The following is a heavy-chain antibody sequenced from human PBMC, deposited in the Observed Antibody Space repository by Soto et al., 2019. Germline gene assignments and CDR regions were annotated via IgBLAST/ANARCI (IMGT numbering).Heavy chain of an antibody. Sequence: QVQLQQWGAGLLKPSETLSLTCAVYGGSFSGYYWSWIRQPPGKGLEWIGEINHSGSTNYNQSLKSRVTISVDTSKNQFSLKLSSVTAADTAVYYCASSSTVYYYYGMDVWGQGTTVTVSS. V-gene: IGHV4-34*01. CDR2: INHSGST. CDR1: GGSFSGYY. D-gene: IGHD4-17*01. CDR3: ASSSTVYYYYGMDV. J-gene: IGHJ6*02.